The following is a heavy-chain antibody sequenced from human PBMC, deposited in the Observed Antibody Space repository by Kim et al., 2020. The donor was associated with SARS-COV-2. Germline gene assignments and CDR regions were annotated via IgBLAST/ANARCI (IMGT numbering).Heavy chain of an antibody. CDR3: ARPSLTIPAAMGRNAFDI. Sequence: SETLSLTCTVSGGSISSSSYYWGWIRQPPGKGLEWIGSIYYSGSTYYNPSLKSRVTISVDTSKNQFSLKLSSVTAADTAVYYCARPSLTIPAAMGRNAFDIWGQGTMVTVSS. CDR1: GGSISSSSYY. J-gene: IGHJ3*02. V-gene: IGHV4-39*01. D-gene: IGHD2-2*01. CDR2: IYYSGST.